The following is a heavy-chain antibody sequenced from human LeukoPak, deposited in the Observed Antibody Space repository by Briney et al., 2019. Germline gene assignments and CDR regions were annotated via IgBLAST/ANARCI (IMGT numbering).Heavy chain of an antibody. D-gene: IGHD5-12*01. CDR3: ARDRGSGYDLDY. Sequence: SETLSLTCTVSGGSISSSSYYWSWIRQPPGKGLEWIGSIYYSGSTYYNPSLKSRVTISVDTSKNQFSLKLSSVTAADTAVYYCARDRGSGYDLDYWGQGTLVTVSS. CDR2: IYYSGST. J-gene: IGHJ4*02. V-gene: IGHV4-39*07. CDR1: GGSISSSSYY.